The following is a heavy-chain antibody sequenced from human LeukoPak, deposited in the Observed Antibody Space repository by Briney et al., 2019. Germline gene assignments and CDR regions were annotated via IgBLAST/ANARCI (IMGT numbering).Heavy chain of an antibody. CDR2: ISSSSSYI. D-gene: IGHD3-10*01. V-gene: IGHV3-21*01. CDR3: ASTNEITMVRGVITIFDY. Sequence: GGSLRLSCAASGFTFSSYSMNWVRQAPGKGLEWVSSISSSSSYIYYADSVKGRFTISRDNAKNSLYLQMNSLRAEDTAVYYCASTNEITMVRGVITIFDYWGQGTQVTVSS. CDR1: GFTFSSYS. J-gene: IGHJ4*02.